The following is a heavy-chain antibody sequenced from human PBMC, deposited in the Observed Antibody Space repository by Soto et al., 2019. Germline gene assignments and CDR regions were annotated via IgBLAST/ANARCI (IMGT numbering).Heavy chain of an antibody. V-gene: IGHV4-59*01. D-gene: IGHD2-2*01. CDR2: IYCSEHT. CDR1: RWSFSGYY. CDR3: ARARGYCGDTTCYPYFYAMDV. Sequence: SETLSLPSPVSRWSFSGYYSTWTRQPPGKGVEGIGAIYCSEHTNYNPALKSRVSISVDTSRKQFSLKLRSVTAADTAVYYCARARGYCGDTTCYPYFYAMDVWRQRTTVIVSS. J-gene: IGHJ6*02.